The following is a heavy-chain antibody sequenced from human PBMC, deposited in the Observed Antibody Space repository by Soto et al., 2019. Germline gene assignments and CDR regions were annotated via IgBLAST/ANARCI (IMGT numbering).Heavy chain of an antibody. CDR3: ARDLSGNGLDI. CDR1: GDSIGRFY. Sequence: SETLSLTCNVSGDSIGRFYWSWIRQSAEKGLEWIGRVYSTGGTAYNPALKGRVTISLDRSNNHVSLEMNSVTAADTAVYFCARDLSGNGLDIWGRGTRVTVSS. D-gene: IGHD1-26*01. CDR2: VYSTGGT. J-gene: IGHJ6*02. V-gene: IGHV4-4*07.